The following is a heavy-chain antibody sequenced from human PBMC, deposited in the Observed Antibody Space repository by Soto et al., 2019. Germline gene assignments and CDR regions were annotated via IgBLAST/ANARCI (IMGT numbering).Heavy chain of an antibody. J-gene: IGHJ4*02. Sequence: QVQLVQSGAEVKKPGASVKVSCKASGYTFTSHDINWVRQATGQGLEWVGWMNPISGNKGYAQKFQGRVTMTSNTSISTAYMELSSLRSEDTAVYYCARRDYGVYARFAFWGQGTLVTVSS. D-gene: IGHD4-17*01. CDR3: ARRDYGVYARFAF. V-gene: IGHV1-8*01. CDR2: MNPISGNK. CDR1: GYTFTSHD.